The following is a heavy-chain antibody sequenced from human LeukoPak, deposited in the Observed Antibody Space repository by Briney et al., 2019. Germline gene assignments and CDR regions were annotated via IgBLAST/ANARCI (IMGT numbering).Heavy chain of an antibody. CDR1: GGSISSGDYY. CDR3: ARAMYSSGWYGDY. CDR2: IYYSGST. D-gene: IGHD6-19*01. Sequence: SQTLSLTXTVSGGSISSGDYYWSWIRQPPGKGLEWIGYIYYSGSTYYNPSLKSRVTISVDTSKNQFSLKLSSVTAADTAVYYCARAMYSSGWYGDYWGQGTLVTVSS. J-gene: IGHJ4*02. V-gene: IGHV4-30-4*08.